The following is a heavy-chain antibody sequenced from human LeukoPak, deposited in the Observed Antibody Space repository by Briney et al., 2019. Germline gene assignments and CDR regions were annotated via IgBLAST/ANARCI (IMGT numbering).Heavy chain of an antibody. CDR2: ISTAGTNT. J-gene: IGHJ4*02. V-gene: IGHV3-23*01. CDR3: VSFYETY. D-gene: IGHD2/OR15-2a*01. Sequence: PGGSLRLSCAAFGLTFSNYAMTWVRQAPGKGLEWVSGISTAGTNTYYADSVKGRFTISKDNAKNTVYLQMDSLRAEDTAVYYCVSFYETYWGRGTLVTVSS. CDR1: GLTFSNYA.